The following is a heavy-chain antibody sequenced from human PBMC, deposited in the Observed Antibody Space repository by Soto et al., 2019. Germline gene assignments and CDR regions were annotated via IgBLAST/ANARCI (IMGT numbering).Heavy chain of an antibody. CDR2: IIPIFGTA. CDR1: GGTFSSYA. CDR3: AVRVGKMATIGGDY. V-gene: IGHV1-69*06. J-gene: IGHJ4*02. Sequence: QVQLVQSGAEVKKPGSSVKVSCKASGGTFSSYAISWVRQAPGQGLVWMGGIIPIFGTANYAQKFQGRVTITADKSTSTAYMELSSLRSEDTAVYYCAVRVGKMATIGGDYWGQGTLVTVSS. D-gene: IGHD5-12*01.